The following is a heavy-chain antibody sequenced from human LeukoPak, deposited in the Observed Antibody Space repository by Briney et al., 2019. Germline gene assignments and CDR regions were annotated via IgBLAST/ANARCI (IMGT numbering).Heavy chain of an antibody. D-gene: IGHD7-27*01. CDR1: GVTFSIYA. V-gene: IGHV3-23*01. Sequence: PGGSLRLSCAASGVTFSIYAMSWVRQAPGKGLEWVAAISGVDGSTYYADSVKGRFTISRDISKNTLYLQMNSLRAEDTAVYYCAKVGRLTDFDYWGQGTLVTVSS. J-gene: IGHJ4*02. CDR2: ISGVDGST. CDR3: AKVGRLTDFDY.